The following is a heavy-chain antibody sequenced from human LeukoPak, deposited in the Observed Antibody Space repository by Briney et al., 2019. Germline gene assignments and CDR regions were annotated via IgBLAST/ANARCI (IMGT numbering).Heavy chain of an antibody. CDR1: GGSISSSNW. J-gene: IGHJ4*02. V-gene: IGHV4-4*02. Sequence: SETLSLTCAVSGGSISSSNWWSWVRQPPGKGLEWIGSIYYSGSTYYNPSLKSRVTISVDTSKNQFSLKLSSVTAADTAVYYCARYIAVAGTDYFDYWGQGTLVSVSS. CDR2: IYYSGST. D-gene: IGHD6-19*01. CDR3: ARYIAVAGTDYFDY.